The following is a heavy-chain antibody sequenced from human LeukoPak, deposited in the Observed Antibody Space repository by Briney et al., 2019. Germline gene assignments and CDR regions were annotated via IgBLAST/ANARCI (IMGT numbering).Heavy chain of an antibody. V-gene: IGHV4-59*01. CDR2: IYHSGIT. D-gene: IGHD2-15*01. J-gene: IGHJ5*02. CDR3: ARAGGYCSGGSCYGWFDR. CDR1: GASISTYY. Sequence: PSETLSLTCTVSGASISTYYWSWLRQPPGKGLEWIGHIYHSGITNYNPSLKSRVTISVDTSKNQFSLKLSSVTAADTAVYYCARAGGYCSGGSCYGWFDRWGQGTLVTVSS.